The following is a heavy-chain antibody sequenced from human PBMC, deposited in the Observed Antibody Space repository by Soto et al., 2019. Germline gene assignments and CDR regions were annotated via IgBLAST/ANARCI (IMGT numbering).Heavy chain of an antibody. D-gene: IGHD3-9*01. Sequence: SETLSLTCTVSGGSISSYYWSWIRQPPGKGLEWIGYIYYSGSTNYNPSLKSRVTISVDTSKNQFSLKLSSVTAADTAVYYCARGYFDWLQFDYWGQGTLVTVSS. CDR2: IYYSGST. CDR3: ARGYFDWLQFDY. J-gene: IGHJ4*02. CDR1: GGSISSYY. V-gene: IGHV4-59*08.